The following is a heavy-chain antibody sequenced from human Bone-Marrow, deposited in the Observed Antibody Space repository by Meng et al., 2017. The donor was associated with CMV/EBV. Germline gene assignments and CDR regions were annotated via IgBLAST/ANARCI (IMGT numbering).Heavy chain of an antibody. V-gene: IGHV1-8*03. D-gene: IGHD6-13*01. J-gene: IGHJ6*02. CDR3: ARAYSSSWYGYYYYGMDV. CDR1: GYTFTSYA. CDR2: MNPNSGNT. Sequence: ASVKVSCKASGYTFTSYAMNWVRQAPGQGLEWMGWMNPNSGNTGYAQKFQGRVTITRNTSISTAYMELSSLRSEDTAVYYCARAYSSSWYGYYYYGMDVWGQGTTVTVSS.